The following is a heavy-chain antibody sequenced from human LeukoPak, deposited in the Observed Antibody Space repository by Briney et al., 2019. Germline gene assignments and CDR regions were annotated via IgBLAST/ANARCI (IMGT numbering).Heavy chain of an antibody. CDR1: GGSFSGYY. CDR3: ARQQLLGAFDI. J-gene: IGHJ3*02. CDR2: INHSGST. Sequence: SETLSLTCAVYGGSFSGYYWSWIRQPPGKGLEWIGEINHSGSTNYNPSLKSRVTISVDTSKNQFSLKLSSVTAADTAVYYCARQQLLGAFDIWGQRTMVTVSS. D-gene: IGHD6-13*01. V-gene: IGHV4-34*01.